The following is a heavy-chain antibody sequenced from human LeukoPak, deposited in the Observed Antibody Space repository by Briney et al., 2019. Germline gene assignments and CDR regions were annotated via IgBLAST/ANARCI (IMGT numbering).Heavy chain of an antibody. V-gene: IGHV1-8*01. CDR3: ARALSWTTDSYYYMDV. D-gene: IGHD3/OR15-3a*01. J-gene: IGHJ6*03. CDR2: MNPNSGNT. CDR1: GYTFTSYD. Sequence: ASVKVSCTASGYTFTSYDINWVRQATGQGLEWMGWMNPNSGNTGFAQKFQGRVTMTKNTSITTAYMELSSLRSEDTALYYCARALSWTTDSYYYMDVWGKGTTVTVSS.